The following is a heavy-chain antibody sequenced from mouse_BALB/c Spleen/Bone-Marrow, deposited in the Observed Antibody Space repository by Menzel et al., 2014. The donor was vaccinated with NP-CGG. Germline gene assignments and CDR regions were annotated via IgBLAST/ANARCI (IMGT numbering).Heavy chain of an antibody. CDR3: ARSGGECFAD. D-gene: IGHD3-1*01. Sequence: QVQLQQSGADLVRPGSSVKISCKTSGFSFSMYWMNWVKQGPGQGLEWIGQIYPGDGDTEYNGRFKGKATLTADKSSSTSCMQLSILTAEDAAVYFSARSGGECFADWGQGTTLTVSS. J-gene: IGHJ2*01. CDR2: IYPGDGDT. V-gene: IGHV1-80*01. CDR1: GFSFSMYW.